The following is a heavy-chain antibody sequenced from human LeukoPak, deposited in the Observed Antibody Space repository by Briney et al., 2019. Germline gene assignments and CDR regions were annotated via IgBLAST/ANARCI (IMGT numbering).Heavy chain of an antibody. CDR1: GFTFSSYW. D-gene: IGHD1-26*01. V-gene: IGHV3-74*01. CDR2: INSDGSST. J-gene: IGHJ6*02. Sequence: GGSLRLSCAASGFTFSSYWMHWVRQAPGKGLVWVSRINSDGSSTSYADSVKGRFTISRDNAKNTLYLQMNSLRAEDTAVYYCTRLGGTGPDYYYYGMDVWGQGTTVTVSS. CDR3: TRLGGTGPDYYYYGMDV.